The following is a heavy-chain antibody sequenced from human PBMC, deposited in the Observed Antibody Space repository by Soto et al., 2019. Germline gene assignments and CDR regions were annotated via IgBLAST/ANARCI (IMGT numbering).Heavy chain of an antibody. V-gene: IGHV1-8*01. D-gene: IGHD3-16*01. CDR1: GYSFTNND. CDR2: MNPGSGDT. J-gene: IGHJ5*02. CDR3: ARMATFGSLNWFDP. Sequence: ASVKVSCKASGYSFTNNDVSWVRQATGQGLEWMGWMNPGSGDTGYAQKFQGRVTMTRDISIATAYMELSRLRSDDTAIYYCARMATFGSLNWFDPWGQGTLVTV.